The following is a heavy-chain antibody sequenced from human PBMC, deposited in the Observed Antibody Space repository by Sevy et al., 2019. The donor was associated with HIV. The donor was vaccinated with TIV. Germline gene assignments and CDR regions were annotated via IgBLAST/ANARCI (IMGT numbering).Heavy chain of an antibody. J-gene: IGHJ4*02. CDR1: GGSFSGYY. CDR2: IIPSGIT. Sequence: SETLSLTCAVYGGSFSGYYWSWIRQPPGKGLEWIGDIIPSGITNYNPSLKSRVTISIDTSKNKFSLKVNAVTAADTATYDCARGQWEHVYWGQGTQVTVSS. V-gene: IGHV4-34*01. D-gene: IGHD1-26*01. CDR3: ARGQWEHVY.